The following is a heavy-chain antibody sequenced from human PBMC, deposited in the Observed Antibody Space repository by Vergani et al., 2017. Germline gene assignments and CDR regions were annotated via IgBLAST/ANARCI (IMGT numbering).Heavy chain of an antibody. J-gene: IGHJ6*02. CDR2: ISWDGGST. CDR3: AKDSSSWYVGSNYYYYGMDV. Sequence: EVQLVESGGVVVQPGGSLRLSCAASGFTFDDYAMHWVRQAPGKGLEWVSLISWDGGSTYYADSVKGRFTISRDNSKNSLYLQMNSLRADDTALYYCAKDSSSWYVGSNYYYYGMDVWGQGP. V-gene: IGHV3-43D*04. CDR1: GFTFDDYA. D-gene: IGHD6-13*01.